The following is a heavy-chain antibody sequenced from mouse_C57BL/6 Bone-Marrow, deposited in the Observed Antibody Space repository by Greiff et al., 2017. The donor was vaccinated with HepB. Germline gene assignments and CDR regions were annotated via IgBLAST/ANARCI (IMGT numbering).Heavy chain of an antibody. D-gene: IGHD2-5*01. CDR1: GYTFTSYW. J-gene: IGHJ4*01. CDR2: IDPSDSYT. Sequence: QVQLQQPGAELVRPGTSVKLSCTASGYTFTSYWMHWVKQRPGQGLEWIGVIDPSDSYTNYNQKFNGKATLTVDTSSSTAYMQLSSLTSEDSAVYYCARRTYYSKRDYAMDYWGQGTSVTVSS. CDR3: ARRTYYSKRDYAMDY. V-gene: IGHV1-59*01.